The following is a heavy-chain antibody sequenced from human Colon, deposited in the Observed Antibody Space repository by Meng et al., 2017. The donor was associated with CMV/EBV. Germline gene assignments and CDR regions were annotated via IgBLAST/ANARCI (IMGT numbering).Heavy chain of an antibody. CDR2: ISSGSTI. V-gene: IGHV3-48*03. Sequence: GGSLRLSCAASGFTFSSYEMNWVRQAPGKGLEWISYISSGSTIYYADSVKGRFTISRDNAKNSLYLQMNSLRAEDTAVYYCARDPVGGAWIHDAFDIWGQGTMVTVSS. CDR3: ARDPVGGAWIHDAFDI. D-gene: IGHD3-16*01. J-gene: IGHJ3*02. CDR1: GFTFSSYE.